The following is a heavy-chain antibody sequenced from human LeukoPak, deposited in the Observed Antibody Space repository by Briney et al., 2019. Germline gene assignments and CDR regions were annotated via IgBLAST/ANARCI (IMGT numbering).Heavy chain of an antibody. Sequence: ASVKVSCKTSGYIFSNYGLSWVRQAPGQGLEWMGWINPYNGKTEYAQNYQGRVTMTTDTATNTAYMELKSLRSDDTAVYYCARDREGYEWAIDYWGQGTLVTVSS. CDR1: GYIFSNYG. CDR2: INPYNGKT. CDR3: ARDREGYEWAIDY. D-gene: IGHD5-12*01. J-gene: IGHJ4*02. V-gene: IGHV1-18*04.